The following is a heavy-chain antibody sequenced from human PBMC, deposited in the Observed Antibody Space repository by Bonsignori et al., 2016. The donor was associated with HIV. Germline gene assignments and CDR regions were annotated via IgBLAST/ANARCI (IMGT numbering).Heavy chain of an antibody. D-gene: IGHD3-9*01. CDR2: INPNSGGT. J-gene: IGHJ4*02. V-gene: IGHV1-2*02. CDR3: ARQYFDWLLLGTFDY. Sequence: WVRQAPGQGLEWMGWINPNSGGTNYAQKFQGRVTMTRDTSISTAYMELSRLRSDDTAVYYCARQYFDWLLLGTFDYWGQGTLVTVSS.